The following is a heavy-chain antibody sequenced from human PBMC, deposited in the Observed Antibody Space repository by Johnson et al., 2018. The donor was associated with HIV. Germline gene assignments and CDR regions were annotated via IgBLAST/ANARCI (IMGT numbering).Heavy chain of an antibody. CDR1: GFTFSSYG. CDR2: IWYDGSNK. J-gene: IGHJ3*02. Sequence: QVQLLESGGGVVQPGRSLRLSCAASGFTFSSYGMHWVRQAPGKGLEWVAVIWYDGSNKYYADSVKGRFTISRDNSKNTLYLQINSLRAEDTAVYYCAKILSSRYTVTTLADDAFDIWGQGTMVTVSS. CDR3: AKILSSRYTVTTLADDAFDI. D-gene: IGHD4-11*01. V-gene: IGHV3-33*06.